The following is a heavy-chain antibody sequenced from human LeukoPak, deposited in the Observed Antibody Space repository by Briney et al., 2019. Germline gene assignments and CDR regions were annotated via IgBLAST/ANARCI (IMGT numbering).Heavy chain of an antibody. V-gene: IGHV3-15*01. D-gene: IGHD1-14*01. CDR2: IKSKLDGGTI. CDR3: VTSTNGV. CDR1: GFTFSDAW. Sequence: GGSLRLSCAASGFTFSDAWMTWVRQAPGEGLEWVGRIKSKLDGGTIDYGTPAKGRFTISRDDSKNMLFLQMNSLKTEDTAVYYCVTSTNGVWGQGTVVTVSS. J-gene: IGHJ3*01.